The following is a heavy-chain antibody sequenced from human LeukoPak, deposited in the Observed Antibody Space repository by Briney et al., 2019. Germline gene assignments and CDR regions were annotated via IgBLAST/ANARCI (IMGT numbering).Heavy chain of an antibody. CDR2: IYTSGST. D-gene: IGHD2-2*01. J-gene: IGHJ5*02. CDR1: GGSISSYY. CDR3: AREAGRGYCSSTSCSMGGNWFDP. Sequence: PSETLSLTCTVSGGSISSYYWSWIRQPAGKGLERIGRIYTSGSTNYNPSLKSRVTMSVDTSKNQSSLTLSSVTAADTAVYYCAREAGRGYCSSTSCSMGGNWFDPWGQGTLVTVSS. V-gene: IGHV4-4*07.